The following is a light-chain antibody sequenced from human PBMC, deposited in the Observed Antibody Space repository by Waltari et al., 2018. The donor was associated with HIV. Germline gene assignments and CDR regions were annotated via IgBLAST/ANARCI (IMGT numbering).Light chain of an antibody. CDR2: LGC. CDR3: LQTLQTPIT. CDR1: QRLLLHHGYYY. Sequence: DIVMTQSPLSLAVTPGEPASISCRPTQRLLLHHGYYYLDWYLQKPGQPPQLLISLGCSRASGVPDRFSGSVSGTDFTLKITRVEAEDVGVYYCLQTLQTPITFGGGTKVEIK. V-gene: IGKV2-28*01. J-gene: IGKJ4*01.